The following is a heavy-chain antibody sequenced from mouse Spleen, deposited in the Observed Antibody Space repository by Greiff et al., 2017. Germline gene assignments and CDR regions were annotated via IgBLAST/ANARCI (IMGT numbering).Heavy chain of an antibody. CDR2: ISYSGST. J-gene: IGHJ2*01. V-gene: IGHV3-1*01. Sequence: EVQGVESGPGMVKPSQSLSLTCTVTGYSITSGYDWQWIRHFPGNKLEWMGYISYSGSTNYNPSLKSRISITHDTSKNHFFLKLNSVTTEDTATYYCARGGGWLLRFDYWGQGTTLTVSS. CDR1: GYSITSGYD. D-gene: IGHD2-3*01. CDR3: ARGGGWLLRFDY.